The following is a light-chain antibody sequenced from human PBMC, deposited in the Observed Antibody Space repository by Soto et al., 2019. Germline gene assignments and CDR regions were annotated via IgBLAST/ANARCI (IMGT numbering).Light chain of an antibody. CDR2: AIS. J-gene: IGKJ1*01. V-gene: IGKV3-20*01. CDR1: ETVYDRQ. Sequence: GLTQSPGTVSACPGGRATLSCRSSETVYDRQLAWYQQRAGQAPRLLIYAISTRAAGIPDRFSGSGSGTDFTLTISRVEPADSAMYYCQQFGSSWWTFAQGTKVDIK. CDR3: QQFGSSWWT.